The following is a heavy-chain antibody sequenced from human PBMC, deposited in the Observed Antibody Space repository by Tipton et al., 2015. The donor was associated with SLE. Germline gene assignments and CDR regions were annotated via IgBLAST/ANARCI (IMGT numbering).Heavy chain of an antibody. Sequence: LSLTCSVSGGSITSGSYYWSWIRQHPGKGLEWIGYIYYSGITYYNPSLKSRATISLDTSKNQFSLNLSSVTAADTALYYCARENCRSSSCQFDPWGQGTLVTVSS. CDR2: IYYSGIT. J-gene: IGHJ5*02. CDR1: GGSITSGSYY. V-gene: IGHV4-31*03. CDR3: ARENCRSSSCQFDP. D-gene: IGHD2-2*01.